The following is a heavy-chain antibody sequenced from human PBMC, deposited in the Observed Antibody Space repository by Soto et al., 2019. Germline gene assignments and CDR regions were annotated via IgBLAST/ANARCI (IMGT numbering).Heavy chain of an antibody. J-gene: IGHJ4*02. D-gene: IGHD6-13*01. Sequence: EASVKVSCKASGFTFTSSAVQWVRQARGQRLEWIGWIVIGSGKTKYAQKIQERVTITRDMSTSTAYLELGSLRSEDTAVYYCAADHRYSSLDYWGQGTLVTVSS. CDR2: IVIGSGKT. V-gene: IGHV1-58*01. CDR3: AADHRYSSLDY. CDR1: GFTFTSSA.